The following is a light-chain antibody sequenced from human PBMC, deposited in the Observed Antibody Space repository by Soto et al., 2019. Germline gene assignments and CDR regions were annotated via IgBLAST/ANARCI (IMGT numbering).Light chain of an antibody. CDR3: KQANSFPIT. CDR2: AAS. V-gene: IGKV1-12*01. J-gene: IGKJ5*01. Sequence: PSSVSASVGDRVTVTCRASQGISSWLAWYQKKPGKAPKLLIYAASSLQSGVPSRFSGSGSGTDFTLTISSLQPEDCAIYFCKQANSFPITFGQGTRLEIK. CDR1: QGISSW.